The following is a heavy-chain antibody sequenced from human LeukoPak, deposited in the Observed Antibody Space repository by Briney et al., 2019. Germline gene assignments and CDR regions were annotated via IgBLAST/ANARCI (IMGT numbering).Heavy chain of an antibody. CDR1: GGSISSSSYY. V-gene: IGHV4-39*01. Sequence: SETLSLTCTVSGGSISSSSYYWGWIRQPPGKGLEWIGSIYYSGSTYYNPSLKSRVTISVDTSKNQFSLKLSSVTAADTAVYYCATLPGYCGGDCYRPTDAFDIWGPGTMVTVSS. CDR2: IYYSGST. J-gene: IGHJ3*02. D-gene: IGHD2-21*02. CDR3: ATLPGYCGGDCYRPTDAFDI.